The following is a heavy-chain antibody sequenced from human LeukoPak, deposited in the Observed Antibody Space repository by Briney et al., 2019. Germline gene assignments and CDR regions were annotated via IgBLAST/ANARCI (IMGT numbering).Heavy chain of an antibody. CDR1: GFTFSNYW. Sequence: GGSLRLSCTASGFTFSNYWMNWVRQAPGKGLEWVANMKHDGSKKNYVDSVKGRFTISRDNAKNSLYLQLNSLRAEDTAVYYCARWGFPIYYYYMDVWGKGTTVTVSS. V-gene: IGHV3-7*01. D-gene: IGHD3-16*01. CDR3: ARWGFPIYYYYMDV. J-gene: IGHJ6*03. CDR2: MKHDGSKK.